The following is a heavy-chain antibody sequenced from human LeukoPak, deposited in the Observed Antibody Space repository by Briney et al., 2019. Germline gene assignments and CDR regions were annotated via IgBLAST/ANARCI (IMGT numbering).Heavy chain of an antibody. CDR3: ARGIRFLEWPPRPYYYYYYMDV. D-gene: IGHD3-3*01. Sequence: PSETLSLTCTVSGGSISSYYWSWIRQPAGKGLEWIGRIYTSGSTNYNPSLKSRVTMSVDTSKNQFSLKLSSVTAADTAVYYCARGIRFLEWPPRPYYYYYYMDVWGKGTTVTVSS. V-gene: IGHV4-4*07. J-gene: IGHJ6*03. CDR1: GGSISSYY. CDR2: IYTSGST.